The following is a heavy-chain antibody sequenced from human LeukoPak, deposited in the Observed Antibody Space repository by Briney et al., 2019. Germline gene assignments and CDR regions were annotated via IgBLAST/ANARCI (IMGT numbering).Heavy chain of an antibody. J-gene: IGHJ3*02. Sequence: GGSLRLSCAASGFTFSSYWMHWVRQAPGKGLVWVSRINSDGSSTSYADSVKGRFTISRDNAKNTLYLQMNSLRAEDTAVYYCASILWLYYYGRGGAFDIWGQGTMVTVSS. CDR1: GFTFSSYW. D-gene: IGHD3-10*02. V-gene: IGHV3-74*01. CDR3: ASILWLYYYGRGGAFDI. CDR2: INSDGSST.